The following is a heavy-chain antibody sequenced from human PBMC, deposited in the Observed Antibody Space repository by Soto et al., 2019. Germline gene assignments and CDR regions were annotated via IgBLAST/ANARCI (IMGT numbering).Heavy chain of an antibody. J-gene: IGHJ4*02. Sequence: SETLSLTCTVSGGSISSGDHNWSWIRQPPGKALEWIGYTHNSGSTYYNPSLKSRVSISIDTSKNQFSLKLSSVTAADTAVYYCARDAGGPADYWGQGTLVTVSS. V-gene: IGHV4-30-4*02. CDR1: GGSISSGDHN. D-gene: IGHD2-15*01. CDR2: THNSGST. CDR3: ARDAGGPADY.